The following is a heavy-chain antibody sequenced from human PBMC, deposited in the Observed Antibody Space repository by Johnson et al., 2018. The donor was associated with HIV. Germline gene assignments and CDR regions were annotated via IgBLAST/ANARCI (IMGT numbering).Heavy chain of an antibody. CDR1: GFTFSTYG. CDR3: ARDRLSSSSYNDAFDI. V-gene: IGHV3-NL1*01. CDR2: IFSDGTT. D-gene: IGHD2-2*02. Sequence: VQLVESGGGVVQPGRSLRLSCAASGFTFSTYGMHWVRQAPGKGLEWVSVIFSDGTTYYAGSVKGRFTISRDNSKNTLYLQMNSLRSEDTAVYYCARDRLSSSSYNDAFDIWGQGTMVTVSS. J-gene: IGHJ3*02.